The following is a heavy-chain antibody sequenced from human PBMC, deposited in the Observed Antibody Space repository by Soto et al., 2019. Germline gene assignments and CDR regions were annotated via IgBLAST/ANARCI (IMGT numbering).Heavy chain of an antibody. D-gene: IGHD3-10*01. CDR1: GGSISSSSYY. J-gene: IGHJ6*02. Sequence: SETLSLTCTVSGGSISSSSYYRGWIRQPPGKGLEWIGSIYYSGSTYYNPSLKSRVTISVDTSKNQFSLKLSSVTAADTAVYYCARTMEFNYYYYYGMDVWGQGTTVTVSS. CDR2: IYYSGST. V-gene: IGHV4-39*01. CDR3: ARTMEFNYYYYYGMDV.